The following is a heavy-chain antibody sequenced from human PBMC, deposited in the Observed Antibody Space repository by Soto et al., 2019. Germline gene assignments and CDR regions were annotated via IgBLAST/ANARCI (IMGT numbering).Heavy chain of an antibody. V-gene: IGHV6-1*01. CDR2: TYYRSKWYN. D-gene: IGHD2-2*01. J-gene: IGHJ6*03. Sequence: QVQLQQSGPGLVKPSQTLSLTCAISGDSVSSNSAAWNWIRQSPSRGLEWLGRTYYRSKWYNDYAVSVKSRITINPDTSQNQFSLQLNSVTPEDTAVYYCARLIYCSSTSCSNYYYYMDVWGKGTTVTVSS. CDR3: ARLIYCSSTSCSNYYYYMDV. CDR1: GDSVSSNSAA.